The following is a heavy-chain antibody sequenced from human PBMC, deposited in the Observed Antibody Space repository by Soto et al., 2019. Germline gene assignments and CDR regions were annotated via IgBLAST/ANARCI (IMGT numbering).Heavy chain of an antibody. J-gene: IGHJ5*02. CDR3: ARGPYCISTSCDDWFDP. CDR1: GFTFGSYW. D-gene: IGHD2-2*01. V-gene: IGHV3-74*03. CDR2: ISSDGSST. Sequence: EVQLVESGGGLVQPGGSLRLSCAASGFTFGSYWMHWVRQAPGKGLVWVSRISSDGSSTTYAESVKGRFTISSDNAKNTLYMKMDSLRAEDTGVYYCARGPYCISTSCDDWFDPWGQGTLVTVSS.